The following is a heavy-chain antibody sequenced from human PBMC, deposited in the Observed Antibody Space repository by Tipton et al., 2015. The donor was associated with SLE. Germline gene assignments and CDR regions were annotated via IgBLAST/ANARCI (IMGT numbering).Heavy chain of an antibody. CDR3: ASLLWGGWPFDH. CDR2: VFYSGTT. CDR1: VASINSSSYY. Sequence: TLSLTCTVSVASINSSSYYWAWIRQPPGKGLEWIGSVFYSGTTYYNPSLKSRVTISLDTSKNQFSLKVNSVTAADTAVYYCASLLWGGWPFDHWGQGTLVTVS. J-gene: IGHJ4*02. V-gene: IGHV4-39*07. D-gene: IGHD6-19*01.